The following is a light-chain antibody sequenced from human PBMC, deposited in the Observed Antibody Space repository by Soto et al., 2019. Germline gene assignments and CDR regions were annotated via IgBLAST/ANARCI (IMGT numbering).Light chain of an antibody. Sequence: EIVLKQSPATLSLSPGERATLSCRASQSVRSNYLAWYQQKPGQAPRFLIYDASSRATGIPDRFSGSGSGTDFTLTISRLEPEEFAVYYCQQYGSTPLTFGGGTKVDIK. J-gene: IGKJ4*01. CDR3: QQYGSTPLT. CDR2: DAS. CDR1: QSVRSNY. V-gene: IGKV3-20*01.